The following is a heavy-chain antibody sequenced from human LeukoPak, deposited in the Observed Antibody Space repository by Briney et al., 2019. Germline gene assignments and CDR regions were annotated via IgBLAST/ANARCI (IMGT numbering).Heavy chain of an antibody. J-gene: IGHJ4*02. CDR2: IYSGGST. D-gene: IGHD3-22*01. Sequence: GGSLRLSCAASGFTVSRNYMSWVRQAPGKGLEWVSVIYSGGSTYYADSVKGRFTISRDNSKNTLYLQMNSLRAEDTAVYYCAIYDSSGYYNYWGQGTLVTVSS. V-gene: IGHV3-53*01. CDR3: AIYDSSGYYNY. CDR1: GFTVSRNY.